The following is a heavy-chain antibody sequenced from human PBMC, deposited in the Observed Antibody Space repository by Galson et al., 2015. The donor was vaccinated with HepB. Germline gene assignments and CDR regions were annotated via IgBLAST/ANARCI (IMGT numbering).Heavy chain of an antibody. J-gene: IGHJ5*02. D-gene: IGHD6-13*01. Sequence: SLRLSCAASGFTFSSYGMHWVRQAPGKGLEWVAVIWYDGSNKYYADSVKGRFTISRDNSKNTLYLQMNSLRAEDTAVYYCARDVAAAGINWFGPWGQGTLVTVSS. V-gene: IGHV3-33*01. CDR2: IWYDGSNK. CDR3: ARDVAAAGINWFGP. CDR1: GFTFSSYG.